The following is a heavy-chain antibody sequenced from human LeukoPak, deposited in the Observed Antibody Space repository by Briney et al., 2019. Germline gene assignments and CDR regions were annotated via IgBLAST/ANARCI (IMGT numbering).Heavy chain of an antibody. D-gene: IGHD3-10*01. CDR3: ARARAGWFGELLSSPPDY. J-gene: IGHJ4*02. CDR1: GGSISSHY. Sequence: KSSETLSLTCIVSGGSISSHYWSWIRQPPGKGLECIGNIYYSGSTYYNPSLKSRVTISVDTSKNQFSLKLSSVTAADTAVYYCARARAGWFGELLSSPPDYWGQGTLVTVSS. CDR2: IYYSGST. V-gene: IGHV4-59*08.